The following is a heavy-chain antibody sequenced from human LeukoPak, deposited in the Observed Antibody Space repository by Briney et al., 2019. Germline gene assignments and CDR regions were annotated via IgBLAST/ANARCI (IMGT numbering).Heavy chain of an antibody. CDR1: GFTFSSYG. Sequence: PGGSLRLSCAASGFTFSSYGMHWVRQAPGKGLEWVAFIRYDGSNKYYADSVKGRFTISRDNSKNTLYLQMNSLRAEDTAVYYCAKGVGLHQTPVRLDVWGKGTTVTVSS. J-gene: IGHJ6*04. D-gene: IGHD4-11*01. CDR2: IRYDGSNK. CDR3: AKGVGLHQTPVRLDV. V-gene: IGHV3-30*02.